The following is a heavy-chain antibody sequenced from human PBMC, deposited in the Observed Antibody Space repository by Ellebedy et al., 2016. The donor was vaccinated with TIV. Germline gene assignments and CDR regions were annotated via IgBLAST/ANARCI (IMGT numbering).Heavy chain of an antibody. Sequence: GESLKISXAASGFTFSSYSMNWVRQAPEKGLEWVAVIWYDGSNKYYADSVKGRFTISRDNSKNTLYLQMNSLRAEDTAVYYCARDRPQIQLWLGGGMDVWGQGTTVTVSS. J-gene: IGHJ6*02. CDR2: IWYDGSNK. CDR1: GFTFSSYS. D-gene: IGHD5-18*01. CDR3: ARDRPQIQLWLGGGMDV. V-gene: IGHV3-33*08.